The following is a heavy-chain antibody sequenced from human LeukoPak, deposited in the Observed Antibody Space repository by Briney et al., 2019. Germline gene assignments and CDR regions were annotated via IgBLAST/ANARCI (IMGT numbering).Heavy chain of an antibody. CDR1: GFTFSSYG. CDR3: ARATDFQQLDY. D-gene: IGHD6-13*01. CDR2: ISGSGGST. Sequence: GGTLRLSCAASGFTFSSYGMSWVRQAPGKGLEWVSAISGSGGSTYYADSVKGRFTISRDNSKNTLYLQMNSLRAEDTAVYYCARATDFQQLDYWGQGTLVTVSS. V-gene: IGHV3-23*01. J-gene: IGHJ4*02.